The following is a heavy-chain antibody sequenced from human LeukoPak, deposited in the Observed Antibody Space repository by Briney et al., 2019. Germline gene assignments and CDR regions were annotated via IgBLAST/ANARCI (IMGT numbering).Heavy chain of an antibody. CDR1: GFSVSGTH. J-gene: IGHJ4*02. Sequence: GGSLRLSCAASGFSVSGTHMSWVRQAPGKGLEWVSAMYTGGTTYYADSVQSRFTIYRDNSKNTLYLQMNSLRAEDTAVYYCAKDEATSGGGLASWGQGTLVSVSS. CDR2: MYTGGTT. D-gene: IGHD3-16*01. V-gene: IGHV3-53*01. CDR3: AKDEATSGGGLAS.